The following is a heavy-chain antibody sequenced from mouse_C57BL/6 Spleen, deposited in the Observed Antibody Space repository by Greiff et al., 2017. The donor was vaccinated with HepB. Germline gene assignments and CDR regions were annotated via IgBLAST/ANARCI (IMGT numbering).Heavy chain of an antibody. CDR1: GFTFSSYA. CDR2: ISDGGSYT. J-gene: IGHJ3*01. V-gene: IGHV5-4*03. CDR3: ARGEGDEAY. D-gene: IGHD3-3*01. Sequence: EVKLVESGGGLVKPGGSLKLSCAASGFTFSSYAMSWVRQTPEKRLEWVATISDGGSYTYYPDNVKGRFTISRDNAKNNLYLQMRHLKSEDTAMYYCARGEGDEAYWGQGTLVTVSA.